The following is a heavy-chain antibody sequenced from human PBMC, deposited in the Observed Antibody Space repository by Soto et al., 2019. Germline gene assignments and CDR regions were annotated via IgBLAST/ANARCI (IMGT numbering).Heavy chain of an antibody. V-gene: IGHV4-59*01. CDR1: GGSISSYY. J-gene: IGHJ4*02. D-gene: IGHD1-26*01. Sequence: QVQLQESGPGLVKPSETLSLTCTVSGGSISSYYWSWIRQPPGKGLEWIGYIYYSGSTNYNPSLKRRVTISVDTSKNQFSLKLSSVTAADTAVYYCARDVGRDGDYWGQGTLVTVSS. CDR2: IYYSGST. CDR3: ARDVGRDGDY.